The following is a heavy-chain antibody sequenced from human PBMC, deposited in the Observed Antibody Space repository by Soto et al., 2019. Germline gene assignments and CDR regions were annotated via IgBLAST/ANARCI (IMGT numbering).Heavy chain of an antibody. CDR1: GFTFSSYG. Sequence: GGSLRLSGAASGFTFSSYGMHWVRQAPGKGLEWVAVISYDGNNKYYADSVKGRFTISRDNFKNTLYLQMDSLRAEDTAMYYCAKDHLETTVTTPSYWGQGTLVTVS. CDR2: ISYDGNNK. J-gene: IGHJ4*02. D-gene: IGHD4-17*01. CDR3: AKDHLETTVTTPSY. V-gene: IGHV3-30*18.